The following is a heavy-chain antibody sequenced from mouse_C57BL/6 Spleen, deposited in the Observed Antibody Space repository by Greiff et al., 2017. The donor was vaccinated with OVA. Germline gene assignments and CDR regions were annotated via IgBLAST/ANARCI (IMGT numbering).Heavy chain of an antibody. J-gene: IGHJ2*01. CDR3: ARRGASLRNFDY. D-gene: IGHD1-1*01. V-gene: IGHV1-19*01. CDR2: INPYNGGT. Sequence: VQLQQSGPVLVKPGASVKMSCKASGYTFTDYYMNWVKQSHGKSLEWIGVINPYNGGTSYNQKFKGKATLTVDKSSSTAYMELNSLTSEDSAVYYCARRGASLRNFDYWGQGTTLTVSS. CDR1: GYTFTDYY.